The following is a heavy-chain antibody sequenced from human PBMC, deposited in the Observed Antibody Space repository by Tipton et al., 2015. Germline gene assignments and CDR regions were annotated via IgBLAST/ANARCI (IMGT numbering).Heavy chain of an antibody. CDR2: ISSSSTYI. CDR1: GFTFSTYR. CDR3: AREGKGGYVGTFDI. Sequence: SLRLSCAGSGFTFSTYRMTWVRQAPEKGLEWVSSISSSSTYIYYADSVKGRLTISRDNAKNSLYLQMSTLRAEDTAVYYCAREGKGGYVGTFDIWGQGTMVTVSS. V-gene: IGHV3-21*01. J-gene: IGHJ3*02. D-gene: IGHD2-15*01.